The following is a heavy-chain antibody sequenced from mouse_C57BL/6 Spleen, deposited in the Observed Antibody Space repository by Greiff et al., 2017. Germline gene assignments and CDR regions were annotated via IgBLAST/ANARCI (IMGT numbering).Heavy chain of an antibody. CDR1: GYTFTSYW. CDR3: ASRWLPRYCCAMDY. J-gene: IGHJ4*01. V-gene: IGHV1-50*01. Sequence: QVQLQQPGAELVKPGASVKLSCKASGYTFTSYWMQWVKQRPGQGLEWIGDIDPSDSYTNYNQKFKGKATLTVDPSSSTAYMQLSSLTSEDSAVYDCASRWLPRYCCAMDYWGQGTSVTVSS. CDR2: IDPSDSYT. D-gene: IGHD2-3*01.